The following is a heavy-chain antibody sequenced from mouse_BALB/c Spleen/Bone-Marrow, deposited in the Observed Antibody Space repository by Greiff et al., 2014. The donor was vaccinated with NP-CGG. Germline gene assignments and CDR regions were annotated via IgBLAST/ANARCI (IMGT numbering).Heavy chain of an antibody. D-gene: IGHD3-3*01. CDR3: TRSGTLGSVDY. CDR2: ISSGSSTI. J-gene: IGHJ4*01. Sequence: EVHLVESGGGLVQPGGSRKLSCAASGFTFSSFGMHWVRQAPEKGLEWVAYISSGSSTIYYADTMKGRFTISRDNPKNTLFLQMASLRSEDTAMYYCTRSGTLGSVDYWGQGTSVTVSS. V-gene: IGHV5-17*02. CDR1: GFTFSSFG.